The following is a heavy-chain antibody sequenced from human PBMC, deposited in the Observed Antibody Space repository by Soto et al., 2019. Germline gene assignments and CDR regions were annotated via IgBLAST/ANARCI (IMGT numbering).Heavy chain of an antibody. CDR1: GGSFSGYY. Sequence: SETLSLTCAVYGGSFSGYYWSWIRQPPGKGLEWIGEINHSGSTNYNPSLKSRVTISVDTSKNQFSLKLGSVTAADTAVYYCARTAARPQFDYWGQGTLVTVSS. CDR3: ARTAARPQFDY. CDR2: INHSGST. J-gene: IGHJ4*02. V-gene: IGHV4-34*01. D-gene: IGHD6-6*01.